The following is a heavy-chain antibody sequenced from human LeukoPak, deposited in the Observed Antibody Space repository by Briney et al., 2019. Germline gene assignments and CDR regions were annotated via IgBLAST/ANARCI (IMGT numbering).Heavy chain of an antibody. CDR2: IYYSGNT. J-gene: IGHJ4*02. Sequence: PSETLSLTCIVSGGSISTSAYYWGWIRQPPGEGLQWIGSIYYSGNTYYNSSLKSRVTISVDTSTSQFSLRLSSVTAADTAVYYCARIGILGPFDYWGQGTLVTVSS. CDR3: ARIGILGPFDY. D-gene: IGHD1-26*01. V-gene: IGHV4-39*01. CDR1: GGSISTSAYY.